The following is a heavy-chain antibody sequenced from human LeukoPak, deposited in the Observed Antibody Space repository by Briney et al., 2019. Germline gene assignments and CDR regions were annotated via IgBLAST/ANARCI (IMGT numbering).Heavy chain of an antibody. V-gene: IGHV4-59*08. CDR1: GGSFSGYY. CDR2: IYYSGST. CDR3: ARHYSGIHGWFDP. Sequence: KPSETLSLTCAVYGGSFSGYYWSWIRQPPGKGLEWIGYIYYSGSTNYNPSLKSRVTISVDTSKRQFSLKLSSVTAADTAVYFCARHYSGIHGWFDPWGQGTLVTVSS. D-gene: IGHD1-26*01. J-gene: IGHJ5*02.